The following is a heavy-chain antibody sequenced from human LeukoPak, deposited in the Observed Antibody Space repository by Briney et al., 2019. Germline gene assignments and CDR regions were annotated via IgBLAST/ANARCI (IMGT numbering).Heavy chain of an antibody. Sequence: GGSLRLSCAASGFTFSGSAMHWVRQASGKGLEWVGRIRSKANSYATAYAASVKGRFTISRDDSKNTAYLRMNSLKTEDTAVYYCTRHVGLGSYNDYWGQGTLVTVSS. CDR2: IRSKANSYAT. D-gene: IGHD3-10*01. CDR1: GFTFSGSA. CDR3: TRHVGLGSYNDY. V-gene: IGHV3-73*01. J-gene: IGHJ4*02.